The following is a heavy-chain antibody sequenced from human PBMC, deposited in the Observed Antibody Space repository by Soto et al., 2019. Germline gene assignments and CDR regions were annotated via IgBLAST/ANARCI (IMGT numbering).Heavy chain of an antibody. D-gene: IGHD2-8*01. CDR3: ARAVSLDAFGI. V-gene: IGHV1-3*01. J-gene: IGHJ3*02. CDR1: GYTFTSYA. CDR2: INAGNGNT. Sequence: ASVKVSCKAAGYTFTSYAMHWVRQAPGQRLEWMGWINAGNGNTKYSQKLQGRVTITRDTSASTAYMELSSLRSEDTAVYYCARAVSLDAFGIWAQGTMVTVSS.